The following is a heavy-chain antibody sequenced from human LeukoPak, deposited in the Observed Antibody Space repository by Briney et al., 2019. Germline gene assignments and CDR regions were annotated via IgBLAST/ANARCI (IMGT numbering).Heavy chain of an antibody. V-gene: IGHV1-69*04. Sequence: SVKVSCKASGGTFSSYVISWVRQAPGQGLEWMGRIIPILGIANYAQKFQGRVTITADKSTSTAYMELSSLRSEDTAVYYCARWGYCSSTSCYEADYWGQGTLVTVSS. CDR1: GGTFSSYV. CDR2: IIPILGIA. D-gene: IGHD2-2*01. CDR3: ARWGYCSSTSCYEADY. J-gene: IGHJ4*02.